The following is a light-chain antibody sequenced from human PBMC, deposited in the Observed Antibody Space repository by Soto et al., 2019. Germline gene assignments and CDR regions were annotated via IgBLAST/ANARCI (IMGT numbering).Light chain of an antibody. CDR3: QQYGRT. Sequence: EIVLTQSPGTLSLSPGERATLSCRASQSVSSSYLAWYQQKPGQAPRLLIYGVSSRATGIPDRFSGSGSGTDFTLTIRRLEPADFAVYYCQQYGRTFGQGTKVEIK. CDR2: GVS. V-gene: IGKV3-20*01. J-gene: IGKJ1*01. CDR1: QSVSSSY.